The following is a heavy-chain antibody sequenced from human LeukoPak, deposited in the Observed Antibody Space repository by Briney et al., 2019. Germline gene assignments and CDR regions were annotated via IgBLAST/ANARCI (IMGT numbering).Heavy chain of an antibody. J-gene: IGHJ3*02. CDR2: IYYSGST. Sequence: PSETLSLTCTVSGGSISSSSYYWGWIRQPPGKGLEWIGSIYYSGSTYYNPSLKSRVTISVDTSKNQFSLKLSSVTAADTAVYYCARVVATISGVAFDIWGQGTMVTVSS. V-gene: IGHV4-39*07. CDR1: GGSISSSSYY. D-gene: IGHD5-12*01. CDR3: ARVVATISGVAFDI.